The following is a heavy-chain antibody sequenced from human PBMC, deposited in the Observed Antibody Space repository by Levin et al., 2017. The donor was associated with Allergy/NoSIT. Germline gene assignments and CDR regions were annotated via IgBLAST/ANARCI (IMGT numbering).Heavy chain of an antibody. D-gene: IGHD6-19*01. CDR3: AKEDEIAVAGSFDY. CDR2: ISYDGSNK. CDR1: GFTFTSYG. V-gene: IGHV3-30*18. Sequence: LSLTCAASGFTFTSYGMHWVRQAPGKGLEWVAVISYDGSNKIYADSVKGRFTISRDNSKNTLYLQMNSLRAEDTAVYYCAKEDEIAVAGSFDYWGQGTLVTVSS. J-gene: IGHJ4*02.